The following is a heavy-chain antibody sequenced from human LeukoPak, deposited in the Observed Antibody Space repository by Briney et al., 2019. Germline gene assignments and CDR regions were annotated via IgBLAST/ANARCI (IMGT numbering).Heavy chain of an antibody. J-gene: IGHJ6*02. CDR2: IYSGGST. Sequence: GGSLRLSCAASGFTVSSNYMSWVRQAPGKGLEWVSVIYSGGSTYYVDSVKGRFTISRDNSKNTLYLQMNSLRAEDTAVYYCARGAPTYYYGSGSYYYYGMDVWGQGTTVTVSS. CDR3: ARGAPTYYYGSGSYYYYGMDV. CDR1: GFTVSSNY. D-gene: IGHD3-10*01. V-gene: IGHV3-66*01.